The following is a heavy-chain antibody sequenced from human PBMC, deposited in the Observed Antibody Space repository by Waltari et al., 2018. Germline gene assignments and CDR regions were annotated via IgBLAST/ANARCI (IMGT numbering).Heavy chain of an antibody. Sequence: QVQLVQSGAEVKKPGSSVTVSCKASGGTFSSYAISWVRQAPGPGLGWMGGIIPIFGTANYAQKFQGRVTITADESTSTAYMELSSLRSEDTAVYYCATQDIVVVPAASPPQDAFDIWGQGTMVTVSS. CDR1: GGTFSSYA. V-gene: IGHV1-69*01. J-gene: IGHJ3*02. CDR2: IIPIFGTA. D-gene: IGHD2-2*01. CDR3: ATQDIVVVPAASPPQDAFDI.